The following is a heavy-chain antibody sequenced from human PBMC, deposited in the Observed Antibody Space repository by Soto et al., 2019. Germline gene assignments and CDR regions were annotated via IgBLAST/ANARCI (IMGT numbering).Heavy chain of an antibody. V-gene: IGHV3-30*18. CDR3: AKEKITIFGVVNPQDYYFDY. D-gene: IGHD3-3*01. CDR1: GFTFSSYG. CDR2: ISYDGSNK. Sequence: GGSLRLSCAASGFTFSSYGMHWVRQAPGKGLEWGAVISYDGSNKYYADSVKGRFTISRYNSKNTLYLQMNSRRAEDTAAYYCAKEKITIFGVVNPQDYYFDYWGQGTLVTVSS. J-gene: IGHJ4*02.